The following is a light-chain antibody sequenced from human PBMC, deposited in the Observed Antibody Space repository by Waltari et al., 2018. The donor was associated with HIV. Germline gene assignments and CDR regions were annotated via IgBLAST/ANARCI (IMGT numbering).Light chain of an antibody. J-gene: IGKJ3*01. Sequence: EIVLTQSPATLSLSPGERATLSCRASQSVSSYLAWYQQKPGQAPRLLIYDVSNRATGIPARFSGSGSGTDFTLTSSSLEPEDFAVYYCQQRSTWPRTFGPGTKVDIK. CDR2: DVS. CDR1: QSVSSY. CDR3: QQRSTWPRT. V-gene: IGKV3-11*01.